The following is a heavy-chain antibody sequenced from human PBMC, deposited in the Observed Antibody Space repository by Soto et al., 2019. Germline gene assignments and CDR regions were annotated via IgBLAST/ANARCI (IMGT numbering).Heavy chain of an antibody. J-gene: IGHJ4*02. CDR1: GGTFSRSA. CDR3: ARDDVENGFDY. D-gene: IGHD2-8*01. V-gene: IGHV1-69*11. Sequence: QVQLVQSGAEVKKPGSSVKVSCKASGGTFSRSAVSWVRQAPGQGLEWMGRIIPILATTNYAQKFLGRVTFTADESTTTAYMEPSSLRSDDTAVYYCARDDVENGFDYWGQGTLVTVSS. CDR2: IIPILATT.